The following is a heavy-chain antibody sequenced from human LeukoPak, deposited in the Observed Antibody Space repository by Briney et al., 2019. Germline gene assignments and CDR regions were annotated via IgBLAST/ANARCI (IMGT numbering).Heavy chain of an antibody. CDR3: ARGTAFCGGDCYSD. V-gene: IGHV4-59*01. J-gene: IGHJ4*02. Sequence: SSETLSLTCTVSGGSISSYYRSWIRQPPGKGLEWIGYIYYSGSTNYNPSLKSRITISVDTSKNQFSLKLSSVTAADTAVYYCARGTAFCGGDCYSDWGQGTLVTVSS. CDR2: IYYSGST. CDR1: GGSISSYY. D-gene: IGHD2-21*02.